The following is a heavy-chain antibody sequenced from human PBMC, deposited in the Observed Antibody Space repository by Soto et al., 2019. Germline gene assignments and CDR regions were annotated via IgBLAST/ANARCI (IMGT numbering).Heavy chain of an antibody. J-gene: IGHJ2*01. CDR2: INAGNGNT. CDR3: ARGGSLYWYFDL. V-gene: IGHV1-3*01. CDR1: GYTFTSYA. Sequence: QVQLVQSGAEVKKPGASVKVSCKASGYTFTSYAMHWVRQAPGQRLEWMGWINAGNGNTKYSQKFQGRVTITRDTAASTAYMELSSLRSEYMAVYYCARGGSLYWYFDLWGRGTLVTVSS. D-gene: IGHD1-26*01.